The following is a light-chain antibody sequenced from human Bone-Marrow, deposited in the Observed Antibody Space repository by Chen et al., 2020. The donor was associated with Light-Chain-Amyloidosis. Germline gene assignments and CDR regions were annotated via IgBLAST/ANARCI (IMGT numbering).Light chain of an antibody. V-gene: IGKV3-20*01. J-gene: IGKJ4*01. Sequence: EIVLTQSPGTLSLSPGEGANLSCRASQTISSNYLTWYQQKFGQAPRLLIYGSSSGATGIPDRFTGSGSGTDFTLTVNRLEAEDFAMYYCQQYGTSPLTFGGGTKVEIK. CDR3: QQYGTSPLT. CDR2: GSS. CDR1: QTISSNY.